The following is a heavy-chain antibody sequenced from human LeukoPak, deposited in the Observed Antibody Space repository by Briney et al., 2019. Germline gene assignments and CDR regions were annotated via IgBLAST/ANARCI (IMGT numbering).Heavy chain of an antibody. V-gene: IGHV4-34*01. Sequence: TSETLCLTCAVYGGSFSGYYWSWIRQPPGKGLEWIGEINHSGCTNYNPSLKSRVTISVDTSKNQFSLKLSSVTAADTAVYYCARGRGYCSGGSCYPYYYYGMDVWGQGTTVTVAS. CDR3: ARGRGYCSGGSCYPYYYYGMDV. CDR1: GGSFSGYY. D-gene: IGHD2-15*01. J-gene: IGHJ6*02. CDR2: INHSGCT.